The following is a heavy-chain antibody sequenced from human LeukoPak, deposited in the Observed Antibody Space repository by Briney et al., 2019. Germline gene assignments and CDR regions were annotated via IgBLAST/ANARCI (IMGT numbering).Heavy chain of an antibody. J-gene: IGHJ6*03. CDR1: GFTFDDYG. Sequence: GGSLRLSCAASGFTFDDYGMSWVRHAPGKGLEWVSGINWNGGSTEYADSVKGRFTISRDNAKNSLYLKMNSRRGEDTALYYCAIVQPHCSGGSCQLLWYYYYMDVWGKGTTVTVSS. D-gene: IGHD2-15*01. V-gene: IGHV3-20*04. CDR2: INWNGGST. CDR3: AIVQPHCSGGSCQLLWYYYYMDV.